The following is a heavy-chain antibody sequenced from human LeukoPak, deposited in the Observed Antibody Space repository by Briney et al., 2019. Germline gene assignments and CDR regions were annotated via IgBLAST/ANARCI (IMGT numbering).Heavy chain of an antibody. CDR3: ARLRVWPPYYYYGMDV. Sequence: PSETLSLTCAVYGGSFSGYYWSWIRQPPGKGLEWIGEINHSGCTNYNPSLKSRVTISVDTSKNQFSLKLSSVTAADTAVYYCARLRVWPPYYYYGMDVWGQGTTVTVSS. V-gene: IGHV4-34*01. CDR1: GGSFSGYY. D-gene: IGHD2-21*01. CDR2: INHSGCT. J-gene: IGHJ6*02.